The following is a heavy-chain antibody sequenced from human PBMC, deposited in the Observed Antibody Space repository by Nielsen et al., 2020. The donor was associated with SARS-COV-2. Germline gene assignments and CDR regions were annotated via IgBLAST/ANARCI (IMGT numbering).Heavy chain of an antibody. V-gene: IGHV3-66*01. D-gene: IGHD4-17*01. Sequence: GGSLRLSCAASGFTVSSNYMSWVRQAPGKGLEWVSVIYSGGSTYYADSVKGRFTISRDNSKNTLYLQMNSLRAEDTAVYYCAREHGDYYYYGMDVWGQGTTVTVSS. J-gene: IGHJ6*02. CDR3: AREHGDYYYYGMDV. CDR2: IYSGGST. CDR1: GFTVSSNY.